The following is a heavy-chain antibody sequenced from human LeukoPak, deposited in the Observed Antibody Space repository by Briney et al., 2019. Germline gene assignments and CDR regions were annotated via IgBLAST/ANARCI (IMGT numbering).Heavy chain of an antibody. Sequence: SQTLSLTCVVSGGSISSDGYSWSWIRQPPGKGLEWIGYIYYTGTTDSNPSLKSRVTISLDTSKNQFSLNLSSVTAADTAVYYCARRWVYDKRAFDAWGQGTMVTVSS. CDR2: IYYTGTT. CDR3: ARRWVYDKRAFDA. J-gene: IGHJ3*01. D-gene: IGHD3-16*01. CDR1: GGSISSDGYS. V-gene: IGHV4-30-4*07.